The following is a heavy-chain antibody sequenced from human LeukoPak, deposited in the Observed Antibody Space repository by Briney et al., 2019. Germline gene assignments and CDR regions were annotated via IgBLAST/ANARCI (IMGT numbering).Heavy chain of an antibody. CDR3: VTAAHFDY. V-gene: IGHV5-51*01. CDR2: IYAGDSDT. Sequence: GESLNISCKGSGYRFTNHWIGWVRQMPGKGLEWMAIIYAGDSDTRYSPSFQGQVTISVDKSISTAYLQWSSLKASDTAIYYCVTAAHFDYWGQGTLVTVSS. D-gene: IGHD6-13*01. J-gene: IGHJ4*02. CDR1: GYRFTNHW.